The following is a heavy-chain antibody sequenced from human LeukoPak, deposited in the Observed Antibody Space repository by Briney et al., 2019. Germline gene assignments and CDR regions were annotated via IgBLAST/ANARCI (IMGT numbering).Heavy chain of an antibody. J-gene: IGHJ6*03. Sequence: GGSLRLSCLASGFTFSNYAMNWVRQAPGKGLEWVSAISGDGDSTYYADSVRGRFIISRDTFRNTLFLQLKSLRAEDTAIYYCAKLEGSGWSGYMDVWGKGTTVIVS. CDR3: AKLEGSGWSGYMDV. D-gene: IGHD6-19*01. CDR2: ISGDGDST. CDR1: GFTFSNYA. V-gene: IGHV3-23*01.